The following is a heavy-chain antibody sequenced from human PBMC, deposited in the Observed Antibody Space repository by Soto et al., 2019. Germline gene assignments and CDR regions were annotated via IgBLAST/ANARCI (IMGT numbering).Heavy chain of an antibody. Sequence: SVTLSLTCTVSGGSISSYYWSWIRQPPGKGLEWIGYIYYSGSTNYNPSLKSRVTISVDTSKNQFSLKLSSVTAADTAVYYCARVQHYDYIWGSYTPSAFDIWGQGTMVTVSS. CDR3: ARVQHYDYIWGSYTPSAFDI. J-gene: IGHJ3*02. D-gene: IGHD3-16*01. CDR2: IYYSGST. V-gene: IGHV4-59*01. CDR1: GGSISSYY.